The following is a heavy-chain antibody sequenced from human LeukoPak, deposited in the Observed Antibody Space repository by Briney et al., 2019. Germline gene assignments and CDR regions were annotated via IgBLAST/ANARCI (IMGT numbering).Heavy chain of an antibody. CDR1: GGSISSYY. J-gene: IGHJ6*02. V-gene: IGHV4-59*08. D-gene: IGHD3-10*01. Sequence: SETLSLTCTVSGGSISSYYWSWIRQPPGKGLELIGDIYYSGNTKYKPSLKSRVTISVDTAKNQFSLKVASVTAADTAVYYCARLRSTYRGSLYYNGMDVWGQGTSVTVSS. CDR3: ARLRSTYRGSLYYNGMDV. CDR2: IYYSGNT.